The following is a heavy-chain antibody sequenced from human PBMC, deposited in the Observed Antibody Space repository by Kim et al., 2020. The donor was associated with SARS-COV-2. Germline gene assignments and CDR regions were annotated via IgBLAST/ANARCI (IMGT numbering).Heavy chain of an antibody. CDR2: ISSSSSTI. D-gene: IGHD4-4*01. V-gene: IGHV3-48*02. Sequence: GGSLRLSCAASGFTFGTYSMNWVRQAPGKGLEWVSYISSSSSTIYYADSVKGRLTISRDSAKNSLYLQMSSLRDEDTAVYYCARTFYDYTKGKASPYFDFWGQGTLVTVSS. CDR3: ARTFYDYTKGKASPYFDF. CDR1: GFTFGTYS. J-gene: IGHJ4*02.